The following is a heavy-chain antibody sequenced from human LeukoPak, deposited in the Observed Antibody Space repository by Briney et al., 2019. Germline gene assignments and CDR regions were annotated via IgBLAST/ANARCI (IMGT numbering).Heavy chain of an antibody. J-gene: IGHJ3*02. CDR1: GFTFSSYA. D-gene: IGHD2-15*01. CDR2: ISYDGSNK. CDR3: ASKANCSGGRCPRGAFDI. V-gene: IGHV3-30-3*01. Sequence: PGGSLRLSCAASGFTFSSYAMHWVRQAPGKGLEWVAVISYDGSNKYYADSVKGRFTISRDNSKNTLYLQMNSLRAEDTAVYYCASKANCSGGRCPRGAFDIWGPGTKVTVSS.